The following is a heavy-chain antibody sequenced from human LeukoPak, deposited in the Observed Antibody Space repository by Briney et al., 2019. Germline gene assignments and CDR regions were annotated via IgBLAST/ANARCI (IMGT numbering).Heavy chain of an antibody. J-gene: IGHJ2*01. CDR3: ARDTKGRVGATINWYFDL. CDR1: GFTFSSCW. Sequence: PGGSLRLSCAASGFTFSSCWMSWVRQAPGKGLEWVANIKQDGSEKYYVDSVKGRFTISRDNAKNSLYLQMNSLRAEDTAVYYCARDTKGRVGATINWYFDLWGRGTLVTVSS. CDR2: IKQDGSEK. V-gene: IGHV3-7*01. D-gene: IGHD1-26*01.